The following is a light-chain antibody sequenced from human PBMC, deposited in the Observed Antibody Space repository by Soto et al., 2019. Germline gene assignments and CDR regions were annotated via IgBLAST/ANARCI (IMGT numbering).Light chain of an antibody. CDR2: EVS. CDR3: GSYAGNYNYV. J-gene: IGLJ1*01. Sequence: QSALTQPPSASGSPGQSVTISCTGTSSDVGGYNFVSWYQHHPGKAPKLMTYEVSKRPSGVPDRFSGSKSGNTASLTVSGLQAEDEADYYCGSYAGNYNYVFGTGTKLTVL. CDR1: SSDVGGYNF. V-gene: IGLV2-8*01.